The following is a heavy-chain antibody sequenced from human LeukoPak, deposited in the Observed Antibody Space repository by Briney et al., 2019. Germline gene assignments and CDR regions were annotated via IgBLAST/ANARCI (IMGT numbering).Heavy chain of an antibody. CDR2: MYHSGST. CDR1: GGSFSGYY. V-gene: IGHV4-34*01. Sequence: PSETLSLTCAVYGGSFSGYYWSWIRQPPGKGLEWIGEMYHSGSTNYNPSLKSRVSISVHTAKNQFSLKVNSVTAADTAVYYCARGGFAAAGASFYYGMDVWGQGTTVTVSS. D-gene: IGHD6-13*01. CDR3: ARGGFAAAGASFYYGMDV. J-gene: IGHJ6*02.